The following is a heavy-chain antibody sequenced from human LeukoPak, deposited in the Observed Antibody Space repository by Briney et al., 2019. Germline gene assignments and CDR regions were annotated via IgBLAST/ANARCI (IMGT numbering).Heavy chain of an antibody. CDR3: ARHLYHDDFWSGYIDY. CDR2: IIPFFGTA. CDR1: GGTLSNYI. V-gene: IGHV1-69*13. Sequence: ASVKVSCKTSGGTLSNYILSWVRQAPGQGLEWMGGIIPFFGTASYARKFQDRVTITADESTNTVYMELSSLRSEDTAVYYCARHLYHDDFWSGYIDYWGQGSLLTISS. D-gene: IGHD3-3*01. J-gene: IGHJ4*02.